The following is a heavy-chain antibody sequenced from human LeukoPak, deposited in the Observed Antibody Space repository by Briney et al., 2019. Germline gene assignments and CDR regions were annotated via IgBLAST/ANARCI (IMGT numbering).Heavy chain of an antibody. J-gene: IGHJ2*01. CDR1: GYTFTSYY. CDR3: AAVWDSRYWYFDL. D-gene: IGHD1-14*01. CDR2: INPSGGST. V-gene: IGHV1-46*01. Sequence: ASVKVSCKASGYTFTSYYMHWVRQAPGQGLEWMGIINPSGGSTSYAQKFQGRVTMTRDTSTGTVYMELSSLRSEDTAVYYCAAVWDSRYWYFDLWGRGTLVTVSS.